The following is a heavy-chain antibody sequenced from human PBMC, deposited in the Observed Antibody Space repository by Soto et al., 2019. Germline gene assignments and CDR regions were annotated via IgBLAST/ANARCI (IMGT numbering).Heavy chain of an antibody. V-gene: IGHV1-69*01. CDR2: IIPIFGTA. Sequence: QVQLVQSGAEVKKPGSSVKVSCTASGGTFSSYAISWVRQAPGQGLEWMGGIIPIFGTANYAQKFQGRVTITADESTSAAYMELSSLRSEDTAVYYCARLGESSCYRLTWYFDLWGRGTLVTVSS. CDR1: GGTFSSYA. D-gene: IGHD3-22*01. J-gene: IGHJ2*01. CDR3: ARLGESSCYRLTWYFDL.